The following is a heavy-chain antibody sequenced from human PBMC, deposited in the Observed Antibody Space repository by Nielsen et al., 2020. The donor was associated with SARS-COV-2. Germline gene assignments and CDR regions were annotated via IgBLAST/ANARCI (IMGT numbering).Heavy chain of an antibody. CDR1: GGSISSFY. V-gene: IGHV4-59*01. CDR2: TYHSGSA. Sequence: SETLSLTCTVSGGSISSFYWSWIRQPPGKGLEWIGFTYHSGSANYNPSLKSRVAISGDTSKNQISLSLNSVTAADTAVYYCARSIAAAAWFDPWGQGTLVTVSS. CDR3: ARSIAAAAWFDP. J-gene: IGHJ5*02. D-gene: IGHD6-13*01.